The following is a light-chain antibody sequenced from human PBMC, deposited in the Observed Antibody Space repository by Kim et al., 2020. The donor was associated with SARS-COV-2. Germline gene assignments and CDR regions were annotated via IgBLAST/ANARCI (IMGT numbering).Light chain of an antibody. CDR2: GAS. V-gene: IGKV3-15*01. Sequence: EIVMTQSPATLSVSPGETVTLSCRVSQSISDNLAWYQQRPGQAPRLLVFGASTRATGIPARFSGSGSGTDFTLTISSLQSEDFAVYYCQQYNNWPPYTFGLGTKLEI. CDR1: QSISDN. CDR3: QQYNNWPPYT. J-gene: IGKJ2*01.